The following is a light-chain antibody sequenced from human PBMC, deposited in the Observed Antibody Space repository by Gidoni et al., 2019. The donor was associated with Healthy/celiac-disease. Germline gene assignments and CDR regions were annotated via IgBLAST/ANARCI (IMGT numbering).Light chain of an antibody. CDR1: QDISSY. CDR2: DAS. CDR3: QQYDNLPRGFT. Sequence: DIQMTQSPSSLSASVGDRVTITCQASQDISSYLNWYQQKPGKAPKLLIYDASNLETGVPSRFSGSGSGTDFTFTISSLQPEDIATYYCQQYDNLPRGFTFGPGTKVDIK. V-gene: IGKV1-33*01. J-gene: IGKJ3*01.